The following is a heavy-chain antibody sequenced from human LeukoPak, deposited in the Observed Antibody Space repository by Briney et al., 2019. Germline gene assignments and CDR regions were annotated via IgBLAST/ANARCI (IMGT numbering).Heavy chain of an antibody. V-gene: IGHV1-18*01. J-gene: IGHJ3*02. D-gene: IGHD6-19*01. CDR3: ARVAVADDAFDI. CDR2: INTYNGNT. Sequence: ASVKVSCKASGYTFTSYGISWVRQAPGQGLEWMGWINTYNGNTNYAQKFQGRVTMTTDTSTGTAYIELRSLRSDDTAVYYCARVAVADDAFDIWGQGTMVTVSS. CDR1: GYTFTSYG.